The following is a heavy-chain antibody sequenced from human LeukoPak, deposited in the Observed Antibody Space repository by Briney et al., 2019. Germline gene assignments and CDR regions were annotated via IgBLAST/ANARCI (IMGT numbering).Heavy chain of an antibody. CDR3: ASVSSSWYLGY. CDR1: GFTFSDHY. V-gene: IGHV3-72*01. J-gene: IGHJ4*02. Sequence: GGSLRLSCAASGFTFSDHYMDWVRQAPGKGLEWVGRTRNKANSYTTEYAASVKGRFTISRDDSKNSLYLQMNSLKTEDTAVYYCASVSSSWYLGYWGQGTLVTVSP. CDR2: TRNKANSYTT. D-gene: IGHD6-13*01.